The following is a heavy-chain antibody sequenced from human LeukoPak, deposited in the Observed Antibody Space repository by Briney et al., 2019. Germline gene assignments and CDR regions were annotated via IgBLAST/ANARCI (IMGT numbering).Heavy chain of an antibody. Sequence: GASVKVSCKASGYSFTSFGISWVRQAPGQGLEWMGWISAYNGNTKYVQKFQGRVTMTTDISTSTAYMEPRSLRSDDTAVFYCVRDLGVDTSMIFFDYWGQGTLVTVSS. CDR2: ISAYNGNT. D-gene: IGHD5-18*01. V-gene: IGHV1-18*01. CDR3: VRDLGVDTSMIFFDY. J-gene: IGHJ4*02. CDR1: GYSFTSFG.